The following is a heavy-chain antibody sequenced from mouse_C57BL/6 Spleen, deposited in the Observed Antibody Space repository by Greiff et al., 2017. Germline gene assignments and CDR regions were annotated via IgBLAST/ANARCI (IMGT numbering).Heavy chain of an antibody. V-gene: IGHV1-18*01. Sequence: EVQLQQSGPELVKPGASVKIPCKASGYTFTDYNMDWVKQSHGKSLEWIGDINPNNGGTIYNQKFKGKATLTVDKSSSTAYMELRSLTSEDTAVYYCARKEDYYGNPHYYAMDYWGQGTSVTVSS. CDR2: INPNNGGT. CDR3: ARKEDYYGNPHYYAMDY. CDR1: GYTFTDYN. J-gene: IGHJ4*01. D-gene: IGHD2-1*01.